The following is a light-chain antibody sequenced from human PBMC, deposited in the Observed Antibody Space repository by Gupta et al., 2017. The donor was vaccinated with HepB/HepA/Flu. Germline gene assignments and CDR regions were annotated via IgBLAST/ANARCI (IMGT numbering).Light chain of an antibody. J-gene: IGLJ2*01. Sequence: QSALTQPASVSGSPGQSITISCTGTSSDVGGYNYVSWYQHHPGKAPKLMIYDVSYRPSGVSNRFSGSKSDNTASLTISGLQAEDEADYFCSSYTSSSTLVVFGGGTKVTVL. CDR1: SSDVGGYNY. CDR2: DVS. CDR3: SSYTSSSTLVV. V-gene: IGLV2-14*03.